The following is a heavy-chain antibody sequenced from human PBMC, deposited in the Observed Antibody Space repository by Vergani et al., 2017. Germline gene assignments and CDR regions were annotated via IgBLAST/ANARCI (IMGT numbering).Heavy chain of an antibody. CDR2: INHSGTT. J-gene: IGHJ3*02. CDR3: ANRYSVAAFDI. CDR1: GESLSSYN. Sequence: QVQLQQWGAGLLKPSETLSLTCAVYGESLSSYNWNWIRQPPGKGLEWIGEINHSGTTNYNPSLKSRVTISVDTSKKQFSVNLNSVTAADTAVYYCANRYSVAAFDIWGQGTMVTVSS. V-gene: IGHV4-34*01. D-gene: IGHD2-15*01.